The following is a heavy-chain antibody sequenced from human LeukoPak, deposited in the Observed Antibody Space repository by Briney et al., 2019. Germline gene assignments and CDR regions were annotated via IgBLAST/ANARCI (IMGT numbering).Heavy chain of an antibody. D-gene: IGHD3-9*01. Sequence: SETLSLTCTVSGGSISSGGYYWSWIRQHPGKGLEWIGYIYHSGSTYYNPSLKSRVTISVDGSKNQFSLKLSSVTAADTAVYYCARGAWYFDRGVGAFDIWGQGTMVTVSS. CDR2: IYHSGST. J-gene: IGHJ3*02. CDR3: ARGAWYFDRGVGAFDI. CDR1: GGSISSGGYY. V-gene: IGHV4-30-2*01.